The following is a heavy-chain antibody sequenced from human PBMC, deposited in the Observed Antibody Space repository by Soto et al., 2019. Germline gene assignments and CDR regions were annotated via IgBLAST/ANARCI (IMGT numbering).Heavy chain of an antibody. D-gene: IGHD6-13*01. Sequence: ASVKVSCKASGYTFTSYGIHWVRQAPGQRLEWMGWISAANGDTKYSPKFQGRVTITRDTSASTAYMELSSLRSEDTAVYYCVRRHVSATGIDWFDPWGQGTLVTVSS. CDR1: GYTFTSYG. CDR2: ISAANGDT. V-gene: IGHV1-3*01. J-gene: IGHJ5*02. CDR3: VRRHVSATGIDWFDP.